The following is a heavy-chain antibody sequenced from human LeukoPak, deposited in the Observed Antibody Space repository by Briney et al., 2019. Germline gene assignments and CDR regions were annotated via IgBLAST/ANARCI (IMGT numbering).Heavy chain of an antibody. Sequence: GGSLRLSCAASGFTLSTIYMSWVRQAPGKVLEWVSIIYSGGSTYYAGSVKGRFTISRDNSKNTLYLQVDSLRAEDTALYYCARRGDGGRSFDYWGQGTLVTVSS. CDR3: ARRGDGGRSFDY. V-gene: IGHV3-53*01. CDR2: IYSGGST. CDR1: GFTLSTIY. J-gene: IGHJ4*02. D-gene: IGHD4-23*01.